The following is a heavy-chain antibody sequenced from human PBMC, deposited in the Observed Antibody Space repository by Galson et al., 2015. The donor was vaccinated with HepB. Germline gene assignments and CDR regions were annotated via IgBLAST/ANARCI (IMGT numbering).Heavy chain of an antibody. Sequence: SLRLSCAASGFTFSDYYMSWIRQAPGKGLEWVSYISSSSYTNYADSVKGRFTISRDNAKNSLYLQMNSLRAEDTAVYYCARDGGTAMVTRGDYWGQGTLVTVSS. D-gene: IGHD5-18*01. CDR2: ISSSSYT. V-gene: IGHV3-11*06. J-gene: IGHJ4*02. CDR3: ARDGGTAMVTRGDY. CDR1: GFTFSDYY.